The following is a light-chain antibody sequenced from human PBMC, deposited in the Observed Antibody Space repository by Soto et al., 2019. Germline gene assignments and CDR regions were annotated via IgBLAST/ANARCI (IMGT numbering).Light chain of an antibody. CDR1: QSVSDK. Sequence: EIVMTQSPATVSVSPGERATLSCRASQSVSDKLAWYQQKPGQAPRLLIYHASARATGIPARFSGSGSGTDFTLTISNLQPEDVATYYCQKHNAAPLTFGGGTKVDVK. CDR2: HAS. J-gene: IGKJ4*01. CDR3: QKHNAAPLT. V-gene: IGKV3-15*01.